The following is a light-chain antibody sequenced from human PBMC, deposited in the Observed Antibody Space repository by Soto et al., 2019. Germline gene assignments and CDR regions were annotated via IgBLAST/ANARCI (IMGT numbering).Light chain of an antibody. CDR1: NIESKS. CDR2: YDG. Sequence: SYVVTQPPSVSVAPGQTARITCEGSNIESKSVHWYQQKPGQAPVLVIYYDGDRPAGIPERISGSNSGNTATLTISRVEAGDEADYFWHLWDTISDQYVFGTGTKLTVL. J-gene: IGLJ1*01. CDR3: HLWDTISDQYV. V-gene: IGLV3-21*04.